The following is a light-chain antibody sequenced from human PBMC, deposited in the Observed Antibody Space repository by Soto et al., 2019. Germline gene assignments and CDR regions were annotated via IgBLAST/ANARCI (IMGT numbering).Light chain of an antibody. V-gene: IGKV3-11*01. J-gene: IGKJ1*01. Sequence: EIVLTQSPATLSLSPGERATLSCRASQGVSSYLAWYQQKPGQAPRLLIYDASNRATGIPARFSGSGSGTDFTLTISSLEPEDFAVYYCQQRSSWPPWTFGQGTKVEIK. CDR1: QGVSSY. CDR2: DAS. CDR3: QQRSSWPPWT.